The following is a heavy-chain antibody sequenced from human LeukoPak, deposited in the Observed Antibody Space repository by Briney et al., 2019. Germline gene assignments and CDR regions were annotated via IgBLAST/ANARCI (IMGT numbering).Heavy chain of an antibody. D-gene: IGHD6-6*01. Sequence: SVKVSCKASGYTFTSYGINWVRQATGQGLEWTGWMNRNSGNTGYAQKFQGRVTITRNTSISTAYMELSSLRSEDTAVYYCARDPALYSSSSVGYYYMDVWGKGTTVTVSS. CDR3: ARDPALYSSSSVGYYYMDV. CDR1: GYTFTSYG. CDR2: MNRNSGNT. V-gene: IGHV1-8*01. J-gene: IGHJ6*03.